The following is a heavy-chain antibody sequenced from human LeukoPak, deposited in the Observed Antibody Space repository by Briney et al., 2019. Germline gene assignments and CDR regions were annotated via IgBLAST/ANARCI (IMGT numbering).Heavy chain of an antibody. CDR2: IYSDGTT. D-gene: IGHD3-22*01. CDR3: ARHYFDSSGHHWNYFEY. J-gene: IGHJ4*02. CDR1: GFTASSNY. Sequence: GGSLRLSCAASGFTASSNYMSWVRQAPGKGLEWVSVIYSDGTTYYAGSVQGRFTLSRDNSKNTLFLQMNSLRAEDTAVYYCARHYFDSSGHHWNYFEYWGQGTLVTVSS. V-gene: IGHV3-53*01.